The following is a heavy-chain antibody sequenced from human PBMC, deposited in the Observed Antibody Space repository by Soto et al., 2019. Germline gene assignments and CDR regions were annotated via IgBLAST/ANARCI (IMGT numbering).Heavy chain of an antibody. D-gene: IGHD3-3*02. CDR1: GGSFSGHY. Sequence: QVQLQQWGAGLLKPSETLSLTCAVYGGSFSGHYWSWIRQPPGKGLEWIGEVDHRGSTSYVSSLKSRVTISVDTSNRQFSLKLTSVTAVDTAVYYCAKALGRPPQGDYWGQGTLVTVSS. J-gene: IGHJ4*02. V-gene: IGHV4-34*01. CDR3: AKALGRPPQGDY. CDR2: VDHRGST.